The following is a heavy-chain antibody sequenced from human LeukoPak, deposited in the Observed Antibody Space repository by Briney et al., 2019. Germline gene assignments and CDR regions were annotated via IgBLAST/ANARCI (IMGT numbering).Heavy chain of an antibody. CDR1: GFTFTTYA. V-gene: IGHV3-23*01. J-gene: IGHJ4*02. Sequence: GGSLRLSCAASGFTFTTYAMSWVRQAPGKGLEWVSCITNSGGGTWYADSVKGRFTISRDNSKNRVYLQMNSLRAENTALYYCAKSGQFDSWGQGTLVTVSS. D-gene: IGHD6-25*01. CDR3: AKSGQFDS. CDR2: ITNSGGGT.